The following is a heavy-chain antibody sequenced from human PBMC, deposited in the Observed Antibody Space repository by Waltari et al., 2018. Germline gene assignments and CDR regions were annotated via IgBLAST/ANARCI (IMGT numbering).Heavy chain of an antibody. V-gene: IGHV3-23*01. D-gene: IGHD3-16*02. J-gene: IGHJ4*02. CDR3: AKGSRGYTNYFFDY. CDR2: ISGSGATP. CDR1: GFSFCGYA. Sequence: EVQLLESAGGLVQPGGALRLSGAASGFSFCGYAMRWVRQAPGEGLEWVAYISGSGATPFYADSVKGRFTIVRDNSRDTVYLQMNSLTVDDSAVYYCAKGSRGYTNYFFDYWGQGALVTVSS.